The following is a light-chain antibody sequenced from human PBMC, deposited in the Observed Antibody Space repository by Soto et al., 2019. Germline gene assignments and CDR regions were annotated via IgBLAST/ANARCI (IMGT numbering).Light chain of an antibody. CDR1: SSNIGSNS. V-gene: IGLV1-44*01. J-gene: IGLJ2*01. Sequence: QSVLTQPPSASGTPGQTVTISCSGGSSNIGSNSVSWYQPLPGAAPTLLIYTKNHRPSGVPDRFSGSKSGTSASLAVSGLQSEDEGDYYCATWDDSLSGPVFGGGTKVTVL. CDR3: ATWDDSLSGPV. CDR2: TKN.